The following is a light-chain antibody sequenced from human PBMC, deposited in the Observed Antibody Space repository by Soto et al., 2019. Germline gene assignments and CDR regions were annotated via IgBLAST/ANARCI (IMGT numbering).Light chain of an antibody. J-gene: IGKJ5*01. CDR3: QQYNTYSIT. Sequence: DIPMTQSPSTLSASIGDRIVITCRASQLISTWLAWYQQKPGKPPKLLIYDVSTLQSGVPSRFSGSGSGTEFTLTISSLQPDDFATYYCQQYNTYSITFGQGTRLEIK. V-gene: IGKV1-5*01. CDR1: QLISTW. CDR2: DVS.